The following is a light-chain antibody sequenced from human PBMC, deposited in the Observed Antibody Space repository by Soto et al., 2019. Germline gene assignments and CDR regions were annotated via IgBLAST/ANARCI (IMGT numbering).Light chain of an antibody. CDR3: QQSYITPS. V-gene: IGKV1-39*01. J-gene: IGKJ4*01. CDR2: AAS. CDR1: QTISTY. Sequence: DIQMTQSPSSLSASVGDRVTITCRASQTISTYLNWYHQKPWKAPKLLIYAASSLQSGVPSRFSGSGSGTDFTLTISSLKPEDFGTYYCQQSYITPSFGGGTKVDIK.